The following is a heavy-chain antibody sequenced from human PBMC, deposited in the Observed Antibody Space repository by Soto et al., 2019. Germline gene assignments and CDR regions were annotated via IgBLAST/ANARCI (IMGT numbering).Heavy chain of an antibody. Sequence: GGSLRPSCAASEFTFSGYMMNWVRQAPGKGLEWVASISRSSSTIYYADSVKGRFTTSRDNAKNSLSRKMNTLRGDDTAVYYCARTGIAGSGTMYGMDVWGQGTTVTVSS. CDR2: ISRSSSTI. V-gene: IGHV3-48*01. D-gene: IGHD6-13*01. J-gene: IGHJ6*02. CDR1: EFTFSGYM. CDR3: ARTGIAGSGTMYGMDV.